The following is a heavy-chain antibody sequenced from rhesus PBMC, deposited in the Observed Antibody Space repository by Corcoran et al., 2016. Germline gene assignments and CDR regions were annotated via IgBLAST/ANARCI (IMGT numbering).Heavy chain of an antibody. J-gene: IGHJ4*01. Sequence: QVKLQQWGAGLVKPSETLSLTCAVYGGSTSGYSWSWIRQPPGKRLEWIGNIDGNRASTNCNPSLKKRVTMSKDTSKNQFCLKLSSVTAADTAVYYCARGFTAGTFDYWGQGVLVTVSS. V-gene: IGHV4-73*01. CDR1: GGSTSGYS. D-gene: IGHD2-27*01. CDR3: ARGFTAGTFDY. CDR2: IDGNRAST.